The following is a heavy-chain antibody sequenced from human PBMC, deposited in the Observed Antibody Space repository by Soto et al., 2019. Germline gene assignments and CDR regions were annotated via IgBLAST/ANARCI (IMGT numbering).Heavy chain of an antibody. D-gene: IGHD3-16*01. CDR2: IYYSGST. CDR1: GGSISSYY. V-gene: IGHV4-59*12. J-gene: IGHJ4*02. CDR3: ARRYGGNFDY. Sequence: SETLSLTCTVSGGSISSYYWSWIRQPPGKGLEWIGYIYYSGSTNYNPSLKSRGTISVDTSKNQFSLKLSSVTAADTAVYYCARRYGGNFDYWGQGTLVTSPQ.